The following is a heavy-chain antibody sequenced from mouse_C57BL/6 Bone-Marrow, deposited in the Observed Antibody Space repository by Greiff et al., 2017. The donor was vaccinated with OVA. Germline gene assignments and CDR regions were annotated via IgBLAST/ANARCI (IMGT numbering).Heavy chain of an antibody. CDR1: GYAFSSSW. D-gene: IGHD1-1*01. V-gene: IGHV1-82*01. CDR3: AGPYYYGSSYAWFAY. J-gene: IGHJ3*01. Sequence: VKLQESGPELVKPGASVKISCKASGYAFSSSWMNWVKQRPGKGLEWIGRIYPGDGDTNYNGKFKGKATLTADKSSSTAYMQLSSLTSEDSAVYFCAGPYYYGSSYAWFAYWGQGTLVTVSA. CDR2: IYPGDGDT.